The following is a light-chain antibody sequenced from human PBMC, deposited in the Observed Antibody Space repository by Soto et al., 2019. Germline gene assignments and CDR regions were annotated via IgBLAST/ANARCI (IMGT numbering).Light chain of an antibody. Sequence: QSALTQPASVSGSPGQSITISCTGTSSDVGGYNYVSWYQQHPGKAPKLMIYDVSNRPSGVSNRFSGSKSGNTASLTISGLRAEDEADYYCSSYTSSSTLLYVFGTGTKLDRP. CDR2: DVS. J-gene: IGLJ1*01. V-gene: IGLV2-14*01. CDR3: SSYTSSSTLLYV. CDR1: SSDVGGYNY.